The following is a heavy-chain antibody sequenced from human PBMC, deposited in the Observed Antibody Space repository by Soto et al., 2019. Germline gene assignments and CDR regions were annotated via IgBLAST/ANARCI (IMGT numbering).Heavy chain of an antibody. CDR2: MSPNSGNT. Sequence: QVQLVQSGAEVQKPGAAVKVSCKASGYTFTSFDINWVRQATGQGLEWMGWMSPNSGNTGYAQKFQCRVTMTRNTSISTAYMELSGLRSEDTAVYYCARLIIDYLDFDYWCQGTLVTVSS. V-gene: IGHV1-8*01. CDR1: GYTFTSFD. J-gene: IGHJ4*02. CDR3: ARLIIDYLDFDY. D-gene: IGHD3-16*01.